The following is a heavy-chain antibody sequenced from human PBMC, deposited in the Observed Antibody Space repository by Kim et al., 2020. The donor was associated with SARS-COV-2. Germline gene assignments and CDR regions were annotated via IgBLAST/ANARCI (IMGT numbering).Heavy chain of an antibody. J-gene: IGHJ5*02. V-gene: IGHV1-46*01. D-gene: IGHD2-21*01. CDR2: IDPSGGGT. CDR3: AREFREDCGRNTCYSRGFDP. CDR1: GYFFTSYH. Sequence: ASVKVSCKTFGYFFTSYHIHCVRQAPGQGLEWMGIIDPSGGGTTYAQRFEGRVTMTRDTSTSTVYMELTSLTSEDTAVYYCAREFREDCGRNTCYSRGFDPWGRGTLVTVSS.